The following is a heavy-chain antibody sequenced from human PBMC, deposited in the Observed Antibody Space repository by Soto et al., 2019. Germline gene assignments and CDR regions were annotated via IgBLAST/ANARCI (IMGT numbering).Heavy chain of an antibody. CDR2: ISYDGSST. Sequence: QVQLVDSGGGMVQPGRSLRLSCATSGFLFNTYAMHWVRQAPGKGLEWVAVISYDGSSTYYADSVKGRFTISRDNSKNTLVLQMNSLETGDTGVYYCARPGSGYDVLTGRYFYYYHAMDVWGQGTTVTVSS. D-gene: IGHD3-9*01. CDR3: ARPGSGYDVLTGRYFYYYHAMDV. CDR1: GFLFNTYA. V-gene: IGHV3-30-3*01. J-gene: IGHJ6*02.